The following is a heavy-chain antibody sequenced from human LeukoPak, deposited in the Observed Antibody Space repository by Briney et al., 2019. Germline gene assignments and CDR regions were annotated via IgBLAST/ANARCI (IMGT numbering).Heavy chain of an antibody. CDR2: ISAYKGNT. CDR1: GYTFTSYG. CDR3: ARDNLGYSSPPSDY. V-gene: IGHV1-18*01. D-gene: IGHD6-13*01. Sequence: ASVKVSCKASGYTFTSYGISWVRQAPGQGLEWMGWISAYKGNTNYAQKLQGRVTMTTDTSTSTAYVELRSLRSDDTAVYYCARDNLGYSSPPSDYWGQGTLVTVSS. J-gene: IGHJ4*02.